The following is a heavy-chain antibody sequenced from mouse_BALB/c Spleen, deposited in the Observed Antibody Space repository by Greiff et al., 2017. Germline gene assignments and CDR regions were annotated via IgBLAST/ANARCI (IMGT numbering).Heavy chain of an antibody. CDR1: GFTFSSFG. D-gene: IGHD1-1*01. CDR3: ARGGSSHPFYYAMDY. V-gene: IGHV5-17*02. Sequence: EVQRVESGGGLVQPGGSRKLSCAASGFTFSSFGMHWVRQAPEKGLEWVAYISSGSSTIYYADTVKGRFTISRDNPKNTLFLQMTSLRSEDTAMYYCARGGSSHPFYYAMDYWGQGTSVTVSS. CDR2: ISSGSSTI. J-gene: IGHJ4*01.